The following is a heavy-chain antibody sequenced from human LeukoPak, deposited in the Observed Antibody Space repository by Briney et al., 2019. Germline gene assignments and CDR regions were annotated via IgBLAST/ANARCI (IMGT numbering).Heavy chain of an antibody. V-gene: IGHV3-43*01. CDR2: VRGDGDGT. CDR3: AKDLSRSWWYGMDV. J-gene: IGHJ6*02. D-gene: IGHD2-15*01. Sequence: PGGSLRLSCAASGFTLDDYTMHWVRQAPGKGLEWVSVVRGDGDGTYYADSVEGRFTISRDNSKNSLYLQMDSLRTEDTALYYCAKDLSRSWWYGMDVWGQGITVTVSS. CDR1: GFTLDDYT.